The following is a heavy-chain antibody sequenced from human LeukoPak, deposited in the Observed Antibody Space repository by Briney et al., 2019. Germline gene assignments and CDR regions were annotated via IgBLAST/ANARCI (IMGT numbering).Heavy chain of an antibody. CDR1: GFTFSSYS. Sequence: GGSLRLSCAASGFTFSSYSMNWVRQAPGKGLEWVSSISSSSTYIYYADSVKGRVTISRDNAKNSLYLQMNSLRAEDTAVYYCASNVVVPAPAPDVWGKGTTVTVSS. J-gene: IGHJ6*03. CDR3: ASNVVVPAPAPDV. V-gene: IGHV3-21*01. D-gene: IGHD2-2*01. CDR2: ISSSSTYI.